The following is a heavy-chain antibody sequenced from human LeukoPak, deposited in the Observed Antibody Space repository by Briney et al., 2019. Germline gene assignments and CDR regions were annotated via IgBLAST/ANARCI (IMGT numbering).Heavy chain of an antibody. CDR2: IYHSGST. D-gene: IGHD4-17*01. V-gene: IGHV4-30-2*01. Sequence: PSETLSLTCAVSGGSISSGGYSWSWIRQPPGKGLEWIGYIYHSGSTYYNPSLKSRVTISLDTSKNQFSLKLSSVTAADTAVYYCARGKGTVTTHWGQGTLVTVSS. CDR3: ARGKGTVTTH. CDR1: GGSISSGGYS. J-gene: IGHJ4*02.